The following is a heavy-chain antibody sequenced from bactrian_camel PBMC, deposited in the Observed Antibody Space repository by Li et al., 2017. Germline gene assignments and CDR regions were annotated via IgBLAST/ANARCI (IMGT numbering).Heavy chain of an antibody. Sequence: HVQLVESGGGSVQAGGSLRLSCAIAGADPKRRYYMGWFRQVPGKERVTVAVIYRQSGNTLYDDSVKGRFTISRDSAKNTLYLQMNNLKPEDTGMYYCAADFTCPAAHGFLYPYKNWGQGTQVTVS. CDR2: IYRQSGNT. V-gene: IGHV3-2*01. CDR1: GADPKRRYY. J-gene: IGHJ4*01. D-gene: IGHD3*01. CDR3: AADFTCPAAHGFLYPYKN.